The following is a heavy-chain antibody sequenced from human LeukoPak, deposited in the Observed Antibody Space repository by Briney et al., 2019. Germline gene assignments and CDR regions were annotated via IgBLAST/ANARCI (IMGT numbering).Heavy chain of an antibody. CDR1: GYTFTGYY. CDR3: ATGVWWDLDSVAHPDY. CDR2: FDPEDGET. V-gene: IGHV1-24*01. Sequence: RASVKVSCKASGYTFTGYYMHWVRQAPGKGLEWMGDFDPEDGETIYAQKFQGRVTMTEDTSTDTAYMELSSLRSEDTAVYYCATGVWWDLDSVAHPDYWGQGTLVTVSS. D-gene: IGHD1-26*01. J-gene: IGHJ4*02.